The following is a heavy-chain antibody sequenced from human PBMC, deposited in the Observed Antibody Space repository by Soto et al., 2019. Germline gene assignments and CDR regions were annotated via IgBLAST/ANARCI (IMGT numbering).Heavy chain of an antibody. CDR3: AKVRGAAPGYGMDV. D-gene: IGHD6-13*01. CDR1: GFSFSNYA. CDR2: IGGGGAGT. V-gene: IGHV3-23*01. J-gene: IGHJ6*02. Sequence: EVQLLESGGGLVQPGGSLRLSCAASGFSFSNYAMSWVRQAPGKGLEWDSSIGGGGAGTYYADSVKGRFTMSRDNFKSMLYLQMNSLRVEDTAVYHCAKVRGAAPGYGMDVWGQGTTVSVSS.